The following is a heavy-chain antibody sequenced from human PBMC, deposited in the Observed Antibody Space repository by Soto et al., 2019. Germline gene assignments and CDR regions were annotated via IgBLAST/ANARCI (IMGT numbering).Heavy chain of an antibody. CDR3: ARVIPQPIVVVPAPKNDAFDI. V-gene: IGHV1-69*13. Sequence: ASVKVSCKASGGTFSSYAISWVRQAPGQGLEWMGGIIPIFGTANYAQKFQGRVTITADESTSTDYMELSSLRSEDTAVYYCARVIPQPIVVVPAPKNDAFDIWGQGTMVTVSS. CDR1: GGTFSSYA. D-gene: IGHD2-2*01. J-gene: IGHJ3*02. CDR2: IIPIFGTA.